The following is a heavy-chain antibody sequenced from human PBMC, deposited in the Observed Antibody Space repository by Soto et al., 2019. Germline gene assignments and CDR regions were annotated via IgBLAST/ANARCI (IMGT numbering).Heavy chain of an antibody. CDR2: ISSSSSYI. V-gene: IGHV3-21*01. J-gene: IGHJ5*02. CDR1: GFTFSSYS. Sequence: PVGSLRLSCAASGFTFSSYSMNWVRQAPGKGLEWVSSISSSSSYIYYADSVKGRFTISRDNAKNSLYLQMNSLRAEDTAVYYCARDPSYSNYPYNWFDPWGQGTLVTVSS. D-gene: IGHD4-4*01. CDR3: ARDPSYSNYPYNWFDP.